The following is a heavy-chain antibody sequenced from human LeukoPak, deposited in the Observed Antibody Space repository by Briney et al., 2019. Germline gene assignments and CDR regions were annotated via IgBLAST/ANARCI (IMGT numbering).Heavy chain of an antibody. D-gene: IGHD3-16*01. CDR1: GGSISSSSYY. CDR3: ARGGVGGGGDMGY. Sequence: SETLSLTCTVSGGSISSSSYYWGWIRQPPGKGLEWIGSIYYSGSTYYNPSLKSRVTISVDTSKNQFSLKLSSVTAADTAVYFCARGGVGGGGDMGYWGQGTLVTVSS. V-gene: IGHV4-39*01. CDR2: IYYSGST. J-gene: IGHJ4*02.